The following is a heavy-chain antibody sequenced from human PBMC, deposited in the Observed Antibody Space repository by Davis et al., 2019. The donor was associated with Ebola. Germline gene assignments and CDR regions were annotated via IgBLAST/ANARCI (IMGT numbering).Heavy chain of an antibody. V-gene: IGHV3-11*01. CDR2: ISSSGTTI. Sequence: PGGSLRLSCAASGFTVSSNYMSWVRQAPGKGLEWVSYISSSGTTIYYADSVKGRFTISRDNAKNSLYLQMNSLRAEDTALYYCAKVRYYYGMDVWGKGTTVTASS. CDR1: GFTVSSNY. CDR3: AKVRYYYGMDV. J-gene: IGHJ6*04.